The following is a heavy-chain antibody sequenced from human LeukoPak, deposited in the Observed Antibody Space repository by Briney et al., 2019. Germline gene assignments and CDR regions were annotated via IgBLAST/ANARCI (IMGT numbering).Heavy chain of an antibody. V-gene: IGHV3-74*01. J-gene: IGHJ4*02. CDR2: INSDGSST. CDR3: VKERYAYAFDY. CDR1: GFTFSSYW. Sequence: GRSLRLSCAASGFTFSSYWMHWVRQAPGKGLVWVSRINSDGSSTNYADSVKGRFTISRDNSRNTLYLQMNSLRADDTAVYYCVKERYAYAFDYWGQGALVTVS. D-gene: IGHD5-18*01.